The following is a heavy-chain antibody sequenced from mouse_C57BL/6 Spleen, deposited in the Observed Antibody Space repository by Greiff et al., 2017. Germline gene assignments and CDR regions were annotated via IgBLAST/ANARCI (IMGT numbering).Heavy chain of an antibody. CDR1: GFSLTSYG. D-gene: IGHD2-1*01. V-gene: IGHV2-2*01. CDR3: GRNGGGNYDFDV. Sequence: QVQLQQSGPGLVQPSQSLSITCTVSGFSLTSYGVHWVRQSPGKGLEWLGVIWSGGSTDYNAAFITRLIISKDNSKSQVFLKMNRRQADDTAIYYCGRNGGGNYDFDVWGTGTTVTVSS. J-gene: IGHJ1*03. CDR2: IWSGGST.